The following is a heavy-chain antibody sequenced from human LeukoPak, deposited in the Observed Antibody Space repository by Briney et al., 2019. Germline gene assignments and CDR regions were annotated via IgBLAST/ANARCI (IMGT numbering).Heavy chain of an antibody. Sequence: GGSLRLSCAASGFTFSSYATHWARQAPGKGLEWVAVISYDGSNKYYADSVKGRFTISRDNSKNTLYLQMNSLRAEDTAVYYCAKLSGSSWYYYYYMDVWGKGTTVPVSS. CDR3: AKLSGSSWYYYYYMDV. V-gene: IGHV3-30*07. CDR1: GFTFSSYA. CDR2: ISYDGSNK. D-gene: IGHD6-13*01. J-gene: IGHJ6*03.